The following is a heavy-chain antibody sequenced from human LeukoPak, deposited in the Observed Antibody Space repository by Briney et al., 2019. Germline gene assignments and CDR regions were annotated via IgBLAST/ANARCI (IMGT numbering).Heavy chain of an antibody. V-gene: IGHV5-51*01. D-gene: IGHD3-22*01. CDR1: GYSFTSYW. J-gene: IGHJ4*02. CDR3: ARPGRGGYYDSSGFEPYYFDY. Sequence: GESLKISCKGSGYSFTSYWIGRVRQMPGKGLEWMGIIYPGDSDTRYSPSFQGQVTISADKSISTAYLQWSSLKASDTAMYYCARPGRGGYYDSSGFEPYYFDYWGQGTLVTVSS. CDR2: IYPGDSDT.